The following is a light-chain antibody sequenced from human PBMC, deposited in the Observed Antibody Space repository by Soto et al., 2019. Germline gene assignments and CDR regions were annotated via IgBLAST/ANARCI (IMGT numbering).Light chain of an antibody. V-gene: IGLV2-14*01. CDR1: SSDVGGYNY. CDR3: SSCTSSSVYV. CDR2: EVS. Sequence: QSVLTQPASVSGSPGQSITISCTGTSSDVGGYNYVSWYQQHPGKAPKLMIYEVSNRPSGVSNRFSGSKSGNTASLTISGLQAQDEAAYYCSSCTSSSVYVLGNGTKVT. J-gene: IGLJ1*01.